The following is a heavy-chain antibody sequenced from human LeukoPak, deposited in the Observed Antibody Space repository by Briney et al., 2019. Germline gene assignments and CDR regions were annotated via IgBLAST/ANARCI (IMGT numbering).Heavy chain of an antibody. CDR2: ISGSGGST. CDR3: AKYKSSSWLDP. CDR1: GFTFSNAW. Sequence: GGSLRLSCAASGFTFSNAWMSWVRQAPGKGLEWVSAISGSGGSTYYADSVKGRFTISRDNSKNTLYLQMNSLRAEDTAVYYCAKYKSSSWLDPWGQGTLVTVSS. J-gene: IGHJ5*02. D-gene: IGHD6-13*01. V-gene: IGHV3-23*01.